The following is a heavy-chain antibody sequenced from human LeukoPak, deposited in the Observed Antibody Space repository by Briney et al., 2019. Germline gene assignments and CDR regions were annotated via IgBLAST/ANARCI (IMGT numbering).Heavy chain of an antibody. Sequence: PGGSLRLSCASSGFTSSDHYMDWVRQAPGEGLEWVGRTRNKAESDTTEYAASVKGRLTISRDASKNSLFLQMNSLKTEDTAVYYCARGAYCGSDCHVPFDYWGQGTLVTVSS. V-gene: IGHV3-72*01. D-gene: IGHD2-21*02. J-gene: IGHJ4*02. CDR3: ARGAYCGSDCHVPFDY. CDR1: GFTSSDHY. CDR2: TRNKAESDTT.